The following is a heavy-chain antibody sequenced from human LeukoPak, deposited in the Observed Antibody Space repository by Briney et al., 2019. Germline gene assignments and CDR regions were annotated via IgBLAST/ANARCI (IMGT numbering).Heavy chain of an antibody. Sequence: PGGSLRLSCTASGFTFGDYAVSWVRQAPGKGLEWVGFFRSKAYGGTTEYAASVKGRFTISRDDSKSIAYLQMNSLKTEDTAVYYCARRGTAFPFDSWGQGALVTVSS. V-gene: IGHV3-49*04. CDR2: FRSKAYGGTT. J-gene: IGHJ4*02. CDR1: GFTFGDYA. CDR3: ARRGTAFPFDS. D-gene: IGHD1-1*01.